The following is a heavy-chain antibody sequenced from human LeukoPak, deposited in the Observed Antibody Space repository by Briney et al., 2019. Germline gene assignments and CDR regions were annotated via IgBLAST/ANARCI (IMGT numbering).Heavy chain of an antibody. CDR1: GVSISSSNSY. V-gene: IGHV4-39*01. CDR3: ARKVLANTYNWFDP. J-gene: IGHJ5*02. Sequence: SETLSLTCTVSGVSISSSNSYWGWIRQPPGKGLEWIGSIYYSGNTYYNASLKSQVSISIDTSKNQFSLRLTSVTAADTAVYYCARKVLANTYNWFDPWGQGTLVTVSS. CDR2: IYYSGNT.